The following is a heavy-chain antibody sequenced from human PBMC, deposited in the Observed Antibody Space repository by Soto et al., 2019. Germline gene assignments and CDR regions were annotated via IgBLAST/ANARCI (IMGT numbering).Heavy chain of an antibody. CDR1: GFTFSSYA. CDR3: VKGASSGYYPDYYYYYGMDV. V-gene: IGHV3-64D*08. J-gene: IGHJ6*02. D-gene: IGHD3-22*01. Sequence: GGSLRLSCSASGFTFSSYAMHWVRQAPGKGLEYVSAISSNGGSTYYADSVKGGFTISRDNSKNTLYLQMSSLRAEDTAVYYCVKGASSGYYPDYYYYYGMDVWGQGTTVTVSS. CDR2: ISSNGGST.